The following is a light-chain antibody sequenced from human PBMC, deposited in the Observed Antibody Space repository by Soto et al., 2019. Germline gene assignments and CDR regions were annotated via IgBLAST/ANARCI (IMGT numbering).Light chain of an antibody. CDR2: EVS. J-gene: IGLJ1*01. Sequence: QSALTQPASVSGSPGQSITISCTGTSSDVGLFNYVSWYQQHPGKAPKLMISEVSNRPAGVSNRFSGSKSGNTASLTISGLQSEDEADYYCSSYTSDRPLFVFGTGTKLTVL. V-gene: IGLV2-14*01. CDR1: SSDVGLFNY. CDR3: SSYTSDRPLFV.